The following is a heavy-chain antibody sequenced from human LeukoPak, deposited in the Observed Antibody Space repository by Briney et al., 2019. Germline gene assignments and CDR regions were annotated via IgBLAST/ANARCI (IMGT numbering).Heavy chain of an antibody. V-gene: IGHV3-9*01. D-gene: IGHD1-1*01. CDR2: ISWNSGSI. J-gene: IGHJ3*02. CDR1: GFTFDDYA. CDR3: AKDRRYKWSDAGAFDI. Sequence: GRSLRLSCAASGFTFDDYAMHWVRQAPGKDLEWVSGISWNSGSIGYADSVKGRFTISRDNAKNSLYLQMNSLRAEDTALYYCAKDRRYKWSDAGAFDIWGQGTMVTVSS.